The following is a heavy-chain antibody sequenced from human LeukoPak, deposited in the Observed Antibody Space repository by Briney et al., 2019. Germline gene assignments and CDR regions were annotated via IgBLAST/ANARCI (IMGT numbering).Heavy chain of an antibody. CDR1: GGTFTSYA. CDR2: IIPIFGTA. V-gene: IGHV1-69*05. D-gene: IGHD2-15*01. CDR3: ASAGKYCSGGSCYLDY. J-gene: IGHJ4*02. Sequence: ASVKVSCKASGGTFTSYAISWVRQAPGQGLEWMGGIIPIFGTANYAQKFQGRVTITTDESTSTAYMELSRLRSEDTAVYYCASAGKYCSGGSCYLDYWGQGTLVTVSS.